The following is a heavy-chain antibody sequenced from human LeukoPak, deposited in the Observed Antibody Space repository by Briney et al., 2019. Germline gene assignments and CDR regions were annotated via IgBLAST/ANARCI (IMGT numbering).Heavy chain of an antibody. D-gene: IGHD3-3*01. CDR1: GFTFGSYW. CDR3: AREPFEVSSY. Sequence: GGSLRLSCAACGFTFGSYWMHWVRQVPGKGLLWVARINTDGSATNYADSVKGRFTISRDNAKNTLYLQMNILRAEDAAVYYCAREPFEVSSYWGQGTLVTVSS. V-gene: IGHV3-74*01. CDR2: INTDGSAT. J-gene: IGHJ4*02.